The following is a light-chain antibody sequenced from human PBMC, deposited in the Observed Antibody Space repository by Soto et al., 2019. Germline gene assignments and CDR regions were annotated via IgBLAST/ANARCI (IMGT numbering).Light chain of an antibody. CDR3: SSFTTSSTWV. CDR2: EVS. CDR1: SSDVGNCNC. J-gene: IGLJ3*02. Sequence: QSVLTQPASVSGSPGQSITISCTGASSDVGNCNCVSWYQQHPGKAPKLMIYEVSNRPSGVSDRFSGSKAGNTASLTISGLQAEDKADYYCSSFTTSSTWVFGGGTKVTVL. V-gene: IGLV2-14*01.